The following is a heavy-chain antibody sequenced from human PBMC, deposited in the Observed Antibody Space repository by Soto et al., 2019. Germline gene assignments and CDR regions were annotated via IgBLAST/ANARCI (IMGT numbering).Heavy chain of an antibody. CDR2: MNPNSGNT. V-gene: IGHV1-8*01. CDR3: ARGLALHYYYYYMDV. Sequence: QVQLVQSGAEVKKPGASVKVSCKASGYTFTSYDINWVRQATGQGPEWMGWMNPNSGNTAYAQKFQGRVTMTRNTSISTAYMELSSLRSEDTAVYYCARGLALHYYYYYMDVWGKGTTVTVSS. J-gene: IGHJ6*03. CDR1: GYTFTSYD.